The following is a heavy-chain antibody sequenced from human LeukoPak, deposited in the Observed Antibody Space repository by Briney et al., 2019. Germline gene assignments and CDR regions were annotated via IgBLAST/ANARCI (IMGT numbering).Heavy chain of an antibody. Sequence: GGSLRLSCAASGFTFSSYWMSWVRQAPGKGLEWVANIKQDGSEKYYVDSVKGRFTISRDNSKNTLYLQMNSLRAEDTAVYYCAKDRSGWYRDAFDIWGQGTMVTVSS. V-gene: IGHV3-7*03. CDR3: AKDRSGWYRDAFDI. J-gene: IGHJ3*02. CDR2: IKQDGSEK. CDR1: GFTFSSYW. D-gene: IGHD6-19*01.